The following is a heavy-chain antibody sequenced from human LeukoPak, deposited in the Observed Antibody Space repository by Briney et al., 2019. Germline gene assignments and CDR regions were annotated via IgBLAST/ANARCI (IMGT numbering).Heavy chain of an antibody. D-gene: IGHD2-2*01. V-gene: IGHV3-30*02. J-gene: IGHJ4*02. Sequence: PGGSLRLSCAASGFTFNNYGMHWVCQASGKGLEWVAFIRDDGGDKFYADSVKDRFTISRDSSKNTLYLQMNSLRAEDTAVYYCARARHIVVVPAAGFDYWGQGTLVTVSS. CDR1: GFTFNNYG. CDR3: ARARHIVVVPAAGFDY. CDR2: IRDDGGDK.